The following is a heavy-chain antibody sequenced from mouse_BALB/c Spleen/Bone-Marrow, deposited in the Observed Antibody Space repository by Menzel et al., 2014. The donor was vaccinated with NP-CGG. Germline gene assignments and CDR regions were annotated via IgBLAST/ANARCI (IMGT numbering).Heavy chain of an antibody. D-gene: IGHD1-1*01. CDR3: AREDYYGSSYFDY. CDR1: GYTFSSYW. CDR2: ILPGSGST. V-gene: IGHV1-9*01. J-gene: IGHJ2*01. Sequence: QVQLKQSGAELMKPGASVKISCKATGYTFSSYWIEWVKQGPGHGLEWIGEILPGSGSTIYNEKFKGKATFTADTSSNTAYMQLSSLTSEDSAVYYCAREDYYGSSYFDYWGQGTTLTVSS.